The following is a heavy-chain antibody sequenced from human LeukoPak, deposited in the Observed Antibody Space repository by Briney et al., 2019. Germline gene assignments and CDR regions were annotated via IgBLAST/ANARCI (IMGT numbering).Heavy chain of an antibody. CDR1: GFTFTTYT. CDR2: MSYDGSNE. V-gene: IGHV3-30-3*01. CDR3: ARERYSRQYFDY. D-gene: IGHD5-18*01. J-gene: IGHJ4*02. Sequence: GGSLRLSCAATGFTFTTYTMSWVRQAPGKGLEWVAVMSYDGSNEYYADSVKGRFTISRDNSKNTLYVQMNSLRVEDTAVCYCARERYSRQYFDYWGQGTLVTVSS.